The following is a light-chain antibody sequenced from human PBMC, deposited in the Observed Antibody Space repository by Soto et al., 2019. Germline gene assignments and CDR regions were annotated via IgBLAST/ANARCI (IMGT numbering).Light chain of an antibody. V-gene: IGLV2-14*01. J-gene: IGLJ1*01. Sequence: QSALTQPASVSGSPGQSITISCTGTSSDVGGYKYVSWYQQHPGKAPKLMIYEVSNRPSGVSNRFSGSKSGNTASLTISGLQAEDEADYYCSSYTSTSTLYVFRTGTKVTVL. CDR2: EVS. CDR1: SSDVGGYKY. CDR3: SSYTSTSTLYV.